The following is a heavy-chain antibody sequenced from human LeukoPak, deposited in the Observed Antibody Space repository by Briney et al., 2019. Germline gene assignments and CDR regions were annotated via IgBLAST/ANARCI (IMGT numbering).Heavy chain of an antibody. Sequence: SETLSLTCTVSGGSISSYYWGWIRQPPGKGLEWIGSIYYSGSTYYNPSLKSRVTISVDTSKNQFSLKLSSVTAADTAVYYCARESSGWYFDWGQGTLVTVSS. V-gene: IGHV4-39*07. CDR2: IYYSGST. CDR1: GGSISSYY. J-gene: IGHJ4*02. CDR3: ARESSGWYFD. D-gene: IGHD6-19*01.